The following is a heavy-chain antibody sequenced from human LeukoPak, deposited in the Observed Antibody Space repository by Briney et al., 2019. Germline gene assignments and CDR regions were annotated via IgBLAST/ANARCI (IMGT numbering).Heavy chain of an antibody. CDR3: ARGRGVSSYDAMDV. Sequence: GGSLRLSCAASGFTFTAHAMHSVRQAPGKGLEYVSTISTNGDTTYYADSVKGRFTIPRGNSKNTLYLQMGCLRAEDMAVYYCARGRGVSSYDAMDVWGRGTTVTVSS. CDR1: GFTFTAHA. D-gene: IGHD2-15*01. J-gene: IGHJ6*02. V-gene: IGHV3-64*02. CDR2: ISTNGDTT.